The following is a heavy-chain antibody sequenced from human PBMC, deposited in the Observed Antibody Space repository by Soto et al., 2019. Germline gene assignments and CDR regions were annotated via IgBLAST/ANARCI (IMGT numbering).Heavy chain of an antibody. Sequence: QVQLQESGPGLVKPSQTLSLTCTVSGGSISSGGYYWSWIRQHPGKGLEWIGCIYYSGSTYYNPSLKSRVTISVDTSKNQFSLKLSSVTAADTAVYYCARDLHSRGVYAFDIWGQGTMVTVSS. CDR1: GGSISSGGYY. J-gene: IGHJ3*02. CDR3: ARDLHSRGVYAFDI. V-gene: IGHV4-31*03. CDR2: IYYSGST. D-gene: IGHD2-15*01.